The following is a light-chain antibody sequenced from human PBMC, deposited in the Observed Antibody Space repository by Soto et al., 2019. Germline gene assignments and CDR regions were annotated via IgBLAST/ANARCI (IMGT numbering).Light chain of an antibody. CDR2: RSS. CDR1: QSIAPA. CDR3: QHWHMFLS. Sequence: DIQMTQSPSTLSASVGDRVTITCGASQSIAPALAWYEQKPGKPPNVLIYRSSNLDSGVPSRFNGSGSGTGFTLAISSLQPDDFASYYRQHWHMFLSFGQGTKLVIK. J-gene: IGKJ2*03. V-gene: IGKV1-5*03.